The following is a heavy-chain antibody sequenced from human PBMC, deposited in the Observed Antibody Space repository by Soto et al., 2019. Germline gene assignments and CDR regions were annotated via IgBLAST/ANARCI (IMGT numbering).Heavy chain of an antibody. CDR3: ARGIARLTVMVRGVIPYGMDV. CDR1: GGSFTGYY. J-gene: IGHJ6*02. D-gene: IGHD3-10*01. CDR2: INHSGST. V-gene: IGHV4-34*01. Sequence: PSETLSLTCAVYGGSFTGYYWSWIRQPPGKVLEWIGEINHSGSTNYNPSLKSRVTISVDTSKNQFSLKLSYVTAADTAVYYCARGIARLTVMVRGVIPYGMDVWGQGTTVTVSS.